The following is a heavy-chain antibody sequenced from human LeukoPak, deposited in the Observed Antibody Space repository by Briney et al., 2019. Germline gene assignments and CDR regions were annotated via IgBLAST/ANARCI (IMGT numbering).Heavy chain of an antibody. CDR1: GFTFSSYS. Sequence: PGGSLRLSCAASGFTFSSYSMNWVRQAPGKGLEWVSSISSSSSYIYYADSVKGRFTISRDNAKNSLYLQMNSLRAEDTAVYYRASDILTGYPPHDYWGQGTLVPVSS. CDR2: ISSSSSYI. J-gene: IGHJ4*02. CDR3: ASDILTGYPPHDY. V-gene: IGHV3-21*01. D-gene: IGHD3-9*01.